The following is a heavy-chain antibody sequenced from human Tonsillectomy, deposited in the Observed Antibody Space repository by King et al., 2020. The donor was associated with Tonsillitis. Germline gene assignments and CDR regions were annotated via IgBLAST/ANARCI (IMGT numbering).Heavy chain of an antibody. CDR2: ISYDGSNK. CDR1: GFTFSSYA. V-gene: IGHV3-30*04. J-gene: IGHJ3*02. CDR3: ARGDTAMVPEYAFDI. D-gene: IGHD5-18*01. Sequence: VQLVESGGGVVQPGRSLRLSCAASGFTFSSYAMHWVRQAPGKGLEWVAVISYDGSNKYYADSVKGRFTISRDNSKNTLYLQMNSLRAEDTAVYYCARGDTAMVPEYAFDIWGQGTMVTVSS.